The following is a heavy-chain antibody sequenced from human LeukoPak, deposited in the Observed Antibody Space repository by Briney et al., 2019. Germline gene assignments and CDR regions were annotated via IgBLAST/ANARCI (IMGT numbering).Heavy chain of an antibody. CDR3: ARDRRLHGSGSYNWFDP. CDR2: INAGNDNT. Sequence: ASVKVSCKASGYTFTTYVIHWVRQAPGQRLEWMGWINAGNDNTIYSQKFQGRVTITRDTSAITAYMELSSLTSEDTAVYYCARDRRLHGSGSYNWFDPWGQGTLVTVSS. J-gene: IGHJ5*02. V-gene: IGHV1-3*01. D-gene: IGHD3-10*01. CDR1: GYTFTTYV.